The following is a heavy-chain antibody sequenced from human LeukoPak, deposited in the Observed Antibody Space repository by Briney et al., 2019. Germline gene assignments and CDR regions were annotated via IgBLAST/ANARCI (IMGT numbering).Heavy chain of an antibody. D-gene: IGHD3-10*01. Sequence: GGSLRLSCAASGFTFSSYAMSWVRQAPGKGLEWVSAISGSGGSTYYADSVKGRFTISRDNSKNTLYLQMNSLRAEDTAVYYCGRDGFDYYGLMGYWGQGTLVTVSS. CDR3: GRDGFDYYGLMGY. J-gene: IGHJ4*02. CDR2: ISGSGGST. CDR1: GFTFSSYA. V-gene: IGHV3-23*01.